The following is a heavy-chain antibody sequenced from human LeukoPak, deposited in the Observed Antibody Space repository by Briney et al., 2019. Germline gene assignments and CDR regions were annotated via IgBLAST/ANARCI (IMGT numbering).Heavy chain of an antibody. D-gene: IGHD1-1*01. J-gene: IGHJ5*02. Sequence: PSETLSLTCTVSGGSISSGSYYWSWIRQPAGKGLEWIGRIYTSGSTNYNPSLKSRVTISVDTSKNQFSLKLSSVTAADTAIYYCATQHDEDWFDPWGQGTLVTVSS. CDR2: IYTSGST. CDR1: GGSISSGSYY. CDR3: ATQHDEDWFDP. V-gene: IGHV4-61*02.